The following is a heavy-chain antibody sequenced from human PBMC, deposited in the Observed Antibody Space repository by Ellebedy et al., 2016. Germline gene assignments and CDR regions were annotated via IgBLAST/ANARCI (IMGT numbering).Heavy chain of an antibody. CDR3: ARDSY. CDR2: IKEDGSQK. V-gene: IGHV3-7*01. CDR1: RFTFSSYW. J-gene: IGHJ4*02. Sequence: GGSLRLSCAASRFTFSSYWMSWVRQAPGKGLEWVASIKEDGSQKYYVDSVKGRFTISRDNAKNSLYLQMNSLRAEDTAVYYCARDSYWGQGTLVTVSS.